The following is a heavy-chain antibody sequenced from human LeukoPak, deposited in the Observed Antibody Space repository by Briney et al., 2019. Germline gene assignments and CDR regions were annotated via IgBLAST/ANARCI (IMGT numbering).Heavy chain of an antibody. J-gene: IGHJ5*02. Sequence: ASVKVSCKASGYTFTNFGISWVRQAPGQGLEWMGWISTYNGNTNYAQKLQGRVTMTTDTYTTTAYMELRSLRPDDTAVYYCARESFSLKQVDTAMLLTWGQGTLVTVSS. D-gene: IGHD5-18*01. CDR2: ISTYNGNT. CDR1: GYTFTNFG. V-gene: IGHV1-18*01. CDR3: ARESFSLKQVDTAMLLT.